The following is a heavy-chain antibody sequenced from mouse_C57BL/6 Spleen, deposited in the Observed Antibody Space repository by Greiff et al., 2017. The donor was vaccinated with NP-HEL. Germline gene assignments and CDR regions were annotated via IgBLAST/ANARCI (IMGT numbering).Heavy chain of an antibody. D-gene: IGHD2-1*01. CDR1: GFTFSDYG. Sequence: EVMLVESGGGLVKPGGSLKLSCAASGFTFSDYGMHWVRQAPEKGLEWVAYISSGSSTIYYADTVKGRFTISRDNAKNTLFLQMTSLRSEDTAMYYCAIIYYGNYGYAMDYWGQGTSVTVSS. V-gene: IGHV5-17*01. J-gene: IGHJ4*01. CDR2: ISSGSSTI. CDR3: AIIYYGNYGYAMDY.